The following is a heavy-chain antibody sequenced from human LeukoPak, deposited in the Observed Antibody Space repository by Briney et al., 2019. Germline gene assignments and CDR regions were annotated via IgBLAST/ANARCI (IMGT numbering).Heavy chain of an antibody. CDR2: TRYDGSNK. D-gene: IGHD3-22*01. J-gene: IGHJ4*02. V-gene: IGHV3-30*02. Sequence: GGSLRLSCAASGFIFSSYGMHWVRQAPDKGLEWVAFTRYDGSNKYYADSVKGRFTISRDNSKNTLYLQMNSLRAEDTAVYYCARGSYYYDSSGYYYFDYWGQGTLVTVSS. CDR3: ARGSYYYDSSGYYYFDY. CDR1: GFIFSSYG.